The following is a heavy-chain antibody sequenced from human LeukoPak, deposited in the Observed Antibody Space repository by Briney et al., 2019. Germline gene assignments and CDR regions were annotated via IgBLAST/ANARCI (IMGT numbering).Heavy chain of an antibody. CDR2: ITGGGGAT. CDR3: AKDWQEWPSYGMDV. CDR1: GFTFSSYA. D-gene: IGHD3-3*01. V-gene: IGHV3-23*01. Sequence: GGSLRLSCAASGFTFSSYAMSCVPQAPGRGLEWGSGITGGGGATYYADSVKGRFTISRDNSKNTLYLQMSSLRAEDTAVYYCAKDWQEWPSYGMDVWGQGTTVTVSS. J-gene: IGHJ6*02.